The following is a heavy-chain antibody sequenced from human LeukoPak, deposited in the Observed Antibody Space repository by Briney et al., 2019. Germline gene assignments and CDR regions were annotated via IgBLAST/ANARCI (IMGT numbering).Heavy chain of an antibody. D-gene: IGHD1-26*01. CDR3: ARLWAASEPFDY. J-gene: IGHJ4*02. CDR1: GYTFTSYD. V-gene: IGHV1-8*01. CDR2: MNPNSGNT. Sequence: ASVKVSCKASGYTFTSYDINWVRQATGQGLEWMGWMNPNSGNTGYAQKFQGRVTMTRNTSISTAYMELSSLRSEDTAVYYCARLWAASEPFDYWGQGTLVTVSS.